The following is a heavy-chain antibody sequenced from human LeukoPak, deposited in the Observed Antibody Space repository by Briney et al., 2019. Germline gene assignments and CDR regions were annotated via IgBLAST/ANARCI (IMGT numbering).Heavy chain of an antibody. CDR3: AKGSTGGKVDWFDP. J-gene: IGHJ5*02. Sequence: GGSLRLSCAASGFIFSDYTLMWVRRAPGKGLQWVATFTAYGGTYYAASVKGRFAISRDNSRDTVSLYMNSLRVEDTAMYYCAKGSTGGKVDWFDPWGPGTLVTVSS. CDR2: FTAYGGT. D-gene: IGHD4-23*01. CDR1: GFIFSDYT. V-gene: IGHV3-23*01.